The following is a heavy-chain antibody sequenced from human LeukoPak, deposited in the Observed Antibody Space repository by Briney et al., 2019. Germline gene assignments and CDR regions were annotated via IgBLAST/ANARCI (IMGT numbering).Heavy chain of an antibody. D-gene: IGHD3-10*01. J-gene: IGHJ4*02. CDR2: IWNDETTK. CDR3: ARRFRFVMDF. Sequence: GGSLRLSCAASGFSFNTYGMHWVRQAPGKGLEWVAVIWNDETTKYYADSVKGRFTISRDNSKNTLYLQMDSLRAEDTAVYYCARRFRFVMDFWGQGTLVTVSS. CDR1: GFSFNTYG. V-gene: IGHV3-33*01.